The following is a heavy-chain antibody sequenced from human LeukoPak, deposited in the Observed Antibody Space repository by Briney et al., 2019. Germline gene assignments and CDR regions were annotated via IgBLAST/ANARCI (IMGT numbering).Heavy chain of an antibody. V-gene: IGHV1-69*05. CDR3: ARGGYPPHDAFDI. CDR1: GGTFSTYA. Sequence: GSSVKVSCKASGGTFSTYAISWERHAPGQGLEWMGGIIPIFGTANYAQKFQGRVTITTDESTSTAYMELSSLRSEDTAVYYCARGGYPPHDAFDIWGQGTMVTVSS. D-gene: IGHD5-18*01. CDR2: IIPIFGTA. J-gene: IGHJ3*02.